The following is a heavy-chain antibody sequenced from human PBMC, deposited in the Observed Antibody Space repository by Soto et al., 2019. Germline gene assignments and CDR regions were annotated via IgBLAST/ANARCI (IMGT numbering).Heavy chain of an antibody. V-gene: IGHV3-33*01. CDR1: GFTFSSYG. D-gene: IGHD5-12*01. Sequence: QVQLVESGGGVVQPGRSLRLSCAASGFTFSSYGMHWVRQAPGKGLEWVAVIWYNGSNKYYADSVKGRFTSSRDNSKNTLYLQMYSLRAEDTAVYYCARGIVATRDGMDVWGQGTTVTVSS. J-gene: IGHJ6*02. CDR3: ARGIVATRDGMDV. CDR2: IWYNGSNK.